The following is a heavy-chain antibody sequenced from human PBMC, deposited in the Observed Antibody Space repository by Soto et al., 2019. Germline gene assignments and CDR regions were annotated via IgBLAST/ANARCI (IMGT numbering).Heavy chain of an antibody. V-gene: IGHV3-48*02. CDR2: ISSSSSTI. CDR1: GFTFSSYS. Sequence: PGGSLRLSCAASGFTFSSYSMNWVRQAPGKGLEWVSYISSSSSTIYYADSVKGRFTISRDNAKNSLYLQMNSLRDEDTAVYYCARDLYYDSSGYYYVIGGGGAFDIWGQGTMVTVSS. CDR3: ARDLYYDSSGYYYVIGGGGAFDI. J-gene: IGHJ3*02. D-gene: IGHD3-22*01.